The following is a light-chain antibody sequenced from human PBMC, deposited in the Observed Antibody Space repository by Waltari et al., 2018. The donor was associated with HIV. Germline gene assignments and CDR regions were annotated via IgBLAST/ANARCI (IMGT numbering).Light chain of an antibody. CDR1: QSVSNS. V-gene: IGKV3-11*01. CDR3: QQRSNWPPIT. CDR2: DAS. J-gene: IGKJ4*01. Sequence: EIVLTQSPATLSLSPGQRATPSCSASQSVSNSLIWYQQKPGQAPRLLISDASNRATGVPARFSGSGSGTDFTLTISSLEPEDFAVYYCQQRSNWPPITFGGGTKVEIK.